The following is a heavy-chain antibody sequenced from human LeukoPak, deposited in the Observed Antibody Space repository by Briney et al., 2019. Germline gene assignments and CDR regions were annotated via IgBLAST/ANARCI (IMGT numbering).Heavy chain of an antibody. V-gene: IGHV3-11*06. D-gene: IGHD3-22*01. CDR2: ISSSGSYT. CDR1: GLTFSSYA. J-gene: IGHJ4*02. CDR3: ASIYGSSGYSDY. Sequence: GGSLRLSCAASGLTFSSYAMSWIRQAPGKGLEWVSYISSSGSYTNYADSVKGRFTISRDNAKNSLYLQMNSLRAEDTAVYYCASIYGSSGYSDYWGQGTLVTVSS.